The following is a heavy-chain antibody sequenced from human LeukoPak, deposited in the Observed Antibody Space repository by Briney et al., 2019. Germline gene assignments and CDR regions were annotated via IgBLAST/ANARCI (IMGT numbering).Heavy chain of an antibody. CDR2: INPNSGGT. CDR3: ARGGGLGCSGGSCYGHYYYGMDV. D-gene: IGHD2-15*01. Sequence: ASVKVSCKASGYTFTGYYMHWVRQAPGQGLEWMGCINPNSGGTNYAQKFQGRVTMTRDTSISTAYMELSRLRSDDTAVYYCARGGGLGCSGGSCYGHYYYGMDVWGQGTTVTVSS. CDR1: GYTFTGYY. V-gene: IGHV1-2*02. J-gene: IGHJ6*02.